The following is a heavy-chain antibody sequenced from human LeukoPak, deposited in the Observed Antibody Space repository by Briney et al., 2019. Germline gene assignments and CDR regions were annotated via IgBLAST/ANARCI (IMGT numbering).Heavy chain of an antibody. CDR3: ARFFSYCSSTGCYGGNRFDP. Sequence: WETLSLTCAVSGGSISSSIWWSWVRQPPGKGLEWIGEIYHSGSTNYNPSLKSRVTISVDKSKNQFSLKLSSVTAADTAVYYCARFFSYCSSTGCYGGNRFDPWGQGTLVTVSS. D-gene: IGHD2-2*01. CDR2: IYHSGST. V-gene: IGHV4-4*02. CDR1: GGSISSSIW. J-gene: IGHJ5*02.